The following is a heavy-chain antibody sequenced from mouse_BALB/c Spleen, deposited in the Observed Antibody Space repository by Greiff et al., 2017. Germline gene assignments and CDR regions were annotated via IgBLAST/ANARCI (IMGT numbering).Heavy chain of an antibody. V-gene: IGHV14-3*02. D-gene: IGHD2-4*01. J-gene: IGHJ3*01. Sequence: VQLQQSGPELVKPGASVKLSCTASGFNIKDTYMHWVKQRPEQGLEWIGRIDPANGNTKYDPKFQGKATITADTSSNTAYLQLSSLTSEDTAVYYCAFYDYDGAYWGQGTLVTVSA. CDR2: IDPANGNT. CDR3: AFYDYDGAY. CDR1: GFNIKDTY.